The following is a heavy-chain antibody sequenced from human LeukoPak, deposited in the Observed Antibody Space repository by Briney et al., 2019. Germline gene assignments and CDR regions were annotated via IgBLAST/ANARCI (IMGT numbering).Heavy chain of an antibody. CDR3: ARAYYYDSSAFDY. D-gene: IGHD3-22*01. CDR1: GFTFSSYW. CDR2: IKQDGSEK. V-gene: IGHV3-7*01. Sequence: GGSLRLSCAASGFTFSSYWMSWVRQAPGKGLEWVANIKQDGSEKYYADSVKGRFTISRDNAKNSLYLQMNSLRAEDTAVYNCARAYYYDSSAFDYWGQGTLVTVSS. J-gene: IGHJ4*02.